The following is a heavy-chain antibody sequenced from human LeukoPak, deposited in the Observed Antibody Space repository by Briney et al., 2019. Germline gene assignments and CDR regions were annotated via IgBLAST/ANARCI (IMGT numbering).Heavy chain of an antibody. CDR3: AKNGGRGAYCSGGTCYPYYYYYMDV. V-gene: IGHV3-23*01. Sequence: VGSLRLSCAASGFTFSSYAMSWVCQAPGKGLEWVSAISGSGGSTYYADPVKGWFTISRDNSKNTLYLQMNSLRAEDTAIYYCAKNGGRGAYCSGGTCYPYYYYYMDVWGKGTTVTISS. CDR2: ISGSGGST. CDR1: GFTFSSYA. D-gene: IGHD2-15*01. J-gene: IGHJ6*03.